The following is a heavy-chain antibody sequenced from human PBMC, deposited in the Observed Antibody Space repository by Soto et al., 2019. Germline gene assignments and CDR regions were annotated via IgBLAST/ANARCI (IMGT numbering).Heavy chain of an antibody. Sequence: SGPTLVNPTETLTLTCAFSGFSLTSPGMCGSWIRQPPGKALEWLALIERDDDDKYYSTSLKTRLTISKDTRKNQVVLTMANMDPADTGTYYCARSIRGPRRFNGMDVWVQGATVT. CDR1: GFSLTSPGMC. CDR3: ARSIRGPRRFNGMDV. J-gene: IGHJ6*02. V-gene: IGHV2-70*13. D-gene: IGHD1-20*01. CDR2: IERDDDDK.